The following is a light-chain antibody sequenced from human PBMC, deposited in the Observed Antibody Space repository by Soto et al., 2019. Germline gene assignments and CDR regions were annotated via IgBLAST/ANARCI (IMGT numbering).Light chain of an antibody. V-gene: IGKV4-1*01. CDR1: QSVLSTSDNRNY. Sequence: DIVMTQSPDSLAVSLGERATVNCKSSQSVLSTSDNRNYLSWYQQKPGQPPKLLIYWASTRASGVPDRFSGSGSGTDVTLTMSGRQAEDVAVYYCEQYYRTLRTFGQGTKVEIK. CDR2: WAS. J-gene: IGKJ1*01. CDR3: EQYYRTLRT.